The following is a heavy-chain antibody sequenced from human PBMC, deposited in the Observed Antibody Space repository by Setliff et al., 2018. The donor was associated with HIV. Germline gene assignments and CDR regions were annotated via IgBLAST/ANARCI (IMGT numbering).Heavy chain of an antibody. Sequence: AGGSLRLSCAASGFNFRDYWMHWVRQVPGKGLMWVARINLDGSSIIYADSVKGRFSISRDNAKNTLYLQMNSLKTEDTAVYYCAKPRGYNTYYFDHWGQGTLVTVSS. D-gene: IGHD2-15*01. CDR2: INLDGSSI. J-gene: IGHJ4*02. V-gene: IGHV3-74*01. CDR3: AKPRGYNTYYFDH. CDR1: GFNFRDYW.